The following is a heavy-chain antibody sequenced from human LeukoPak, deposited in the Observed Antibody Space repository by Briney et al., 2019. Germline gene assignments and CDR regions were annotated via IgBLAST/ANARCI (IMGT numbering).Heavy chain of an antibody. CDR2: INHSGST. J-gene: IGHJ4*02. Sequence: SETLSLICAVYGGSFSGYYWSWIRQPPGKGLEWIGEINHSGSTNYNPSLKSRVTISVNTSKNQFSLKLSSVTAADTAVYYCARATEDTAMVTYDYWGQGTLVTVSS. CDR1: GGSFSGYY. V-gene: IGHV4-34*01. D-gene: IGHD5-18*01. CDR3: ARATEDTAMVTYDY.